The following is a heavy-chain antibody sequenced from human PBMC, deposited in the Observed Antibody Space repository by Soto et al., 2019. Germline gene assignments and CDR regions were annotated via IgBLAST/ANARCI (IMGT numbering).Heavy chain of an antibody. CDR1: GFTFSSYE. V-gene: IGHV3-48*03. Sequence: EVQLVESGGGLVQPGGSLRLSCAASGFTFSSYEMNWVRQAPGKGLEWVSYISSSGSTIYYADSVKGRFTISRDNAKNSLYLQMNSLRAEDTAVYYCARADWGGYSSSGYYYYGMDVWCQGTTVTVSS. D-gene: IGHD6-6*01. CDR2: ISSSGSTI. CDR3: ARADWGGYSSSGYYYYGMDV. J-gene: IGHJ6*02.